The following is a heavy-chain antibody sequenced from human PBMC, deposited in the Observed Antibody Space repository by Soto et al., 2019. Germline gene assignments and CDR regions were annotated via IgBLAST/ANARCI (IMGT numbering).Heavy chain of an antibody. V-gene: IGHV3-48*01. CDR2: ISGSSYTI. CDR1: GFTFSSYN. D-gene: IGHD6-13*01. Sequence: EVQLVESGGGLVQPGGSLRLSCAASGFTFSSYNMNWVRQAPGKGLEWVSYISGSSYTIYYADSVKGRFTISRDNAKNSLYLPMDTPRAKDTPVYYCVRDEQQQQSYYFSYWGHGTLVAVTT. CDR3: VRDEQQQQSYYFSY. J-gene: IGHJ4*01.